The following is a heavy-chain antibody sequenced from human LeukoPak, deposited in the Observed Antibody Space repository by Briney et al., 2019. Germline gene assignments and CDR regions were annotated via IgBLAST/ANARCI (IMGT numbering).Heavy chain of an antibody. J-gene: IGHJ4*02. CDR1: GGTFSSSA. CDR2: FIPILGIA. CDR3: ARDPPVPD. D-gene: IGHD6-6*01. V-gene: IGHV1-69*04. Sequence: SVTVSCKASGGTFSSSAISWVRQAPGQGLEWMGRFIPILGIANYAQKFQGRVTITADKSTSIAYMELSSLTSEDTAVYYCARDPPVPDWGQGTLVTVSS.